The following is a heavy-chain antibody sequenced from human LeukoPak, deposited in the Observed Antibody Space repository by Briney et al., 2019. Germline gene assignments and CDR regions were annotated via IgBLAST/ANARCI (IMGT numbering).Heavy chain of an antibody. V-gene: IGHV3-66*01. Sequence: GGSLRLSCAASGFTVSSNYMSWVRQARGKGLEWVSVFYSGGSTYYADSVKGRFTISRDNSKNTLYLQMNSLRAEDTAVYYCARMTYYYGSGSYGFDFWGQGTLVTVSS. J-gene: IGHJ4*02. D-gene: IGHD3-10*01. CDR1: GFTVSSNY. CDR2: FYSGGST. CDR3: ARMTYYYGSGSYGFDF.